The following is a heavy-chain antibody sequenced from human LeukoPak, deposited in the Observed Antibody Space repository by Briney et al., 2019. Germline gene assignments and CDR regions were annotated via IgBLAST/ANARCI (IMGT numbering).Heavy chain of an antibody. CDR2: IKEDGSET. CDR3: ARAGGGYFDY. J-gene: IGHJ4*02. V-gene: IGHV3-7*03. Sequence: GGSLRLSCAVSGFTFSSYRMSWVRQPPGMGLELVANIKEDGSETYYVDSVKGRFTISRDNAGNSVYLHLDILRAGDTAVYFCARAGGGYFDYWGQGTLVTVSS. D-gene: IGHD4-23*01. CDR1: GFTFSSYR.